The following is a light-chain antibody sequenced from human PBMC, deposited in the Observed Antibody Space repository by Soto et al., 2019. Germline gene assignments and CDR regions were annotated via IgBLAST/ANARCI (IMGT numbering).Light chain of an antibody. CDR2: DAS. CDR3: QQRSGWPPSLT. J-gene: IGKJ4*01. Sequence: EVVLTQSPATLSLSPGETATLSCRASQSVSSYLAWYQQKPGQAPRLLIYDASKTATGIPARFSGSGSGTDFNLTISSLEPEAFAVYYCQQRSGWPPSLTFGGGTKVEIK. CDR1: QSVSSY. V-gene: IGKV3-11*01.